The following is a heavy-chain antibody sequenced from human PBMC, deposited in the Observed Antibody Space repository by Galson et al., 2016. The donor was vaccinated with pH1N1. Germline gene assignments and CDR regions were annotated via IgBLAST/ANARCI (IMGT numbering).Heavy chain of an antibody. CDR3: ARVRLILPGDPTGYFDL. D-gene: IGHD7-27*01. Sequence: SLRLSCAASGFTFSSFWMHWVRQVPGKGLVWVSRISTEGSSASYADSVKGRFTISRDNARSTLYLEMNSLTAEDTALYYCARVRLILPGDPTGYFDLWGQGALVTVSS. CDR2: ISTEGSSA. J-gene: IGHJ4*02. CDR1: GFTFSSFW. V-gene: IGHV3-74*01.